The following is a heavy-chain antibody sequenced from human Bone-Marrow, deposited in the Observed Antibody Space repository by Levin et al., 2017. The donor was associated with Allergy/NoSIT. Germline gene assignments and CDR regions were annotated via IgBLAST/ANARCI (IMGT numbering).Heavy chain of an antibody. V-gene: IGHV3-21*04. CDR3: TRDIWEYGGSPHYYVMDV. J-gene: IGHJ6*02. CDR2: ISTSGNFM. Sequence: PGGSLRLSCATSGFKFSDYNFYWVRQAPGKGLEWVSSISTSGNFMYYANSVKGRFTMSRDNARNSVYLEMNSLRAEDTAVYYCTRDIWEYGGSPHYYVMDVWGQGTTVTVSS. D-gene: IGHD4-23*01. CDR1: GFKFSDYN.